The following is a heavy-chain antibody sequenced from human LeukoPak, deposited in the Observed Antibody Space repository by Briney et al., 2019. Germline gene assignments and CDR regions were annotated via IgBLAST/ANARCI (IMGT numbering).Heavy chain of an antibody. D-gene: IGHD4-23*01. Sequence: ASVKVSCKASGGTFSSYAISWVRQAPGQGLEWMGGIIPIFGTANYAQKFQGRVTITADESTSTAYMELSSLRSEDTAVYYCARDHTVGTYYYYMDVWGKGTTVTISS. J-gene: IGHJ6*03. CDR1: GGTFSSYA. CDR3: ARDHTVGTYYYYMDV. V-gene: IGHV1-69*13. CDR2: IIPIFGTA.